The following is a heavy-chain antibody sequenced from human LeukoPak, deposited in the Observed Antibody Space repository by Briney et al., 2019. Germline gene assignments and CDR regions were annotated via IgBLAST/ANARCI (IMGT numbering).Heavy chain of an antibody. Sequence: PGGSLRLSCAASGFSFSDHWMTWVRQAPGKGLEWVSSISSSSGYIYYADSVQGRFTISRDNAKNSLYLQMNSLRAEDTAVYYCARALITFGGVIVQSFDFWGQGTLVTVSS. CDR2: ISSSSGYI. J-gene: IGHJ4*02. D-gene: IGHD3-16*02. CDR1: GFSFSDHW. V-gene: IGHV3-21*01. CDR3: ARALITFGGVIVQSFDF.